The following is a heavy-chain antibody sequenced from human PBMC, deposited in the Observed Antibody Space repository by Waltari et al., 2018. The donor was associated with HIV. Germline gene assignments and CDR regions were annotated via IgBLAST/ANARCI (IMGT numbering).Heavy chain of an antibody. CDR2: ISWRSGNI. V-gene: IGHV3-9*01. Sequence: EVQLVESGGDLVQPGGSLRLSCAASGFSFDDYAMHWVRQAPGKGLEWVSGISWRSGNIAYADSVRGRFTISRDNAKNSLYLRMNSLRPDDTGFYYCARGPMYKWFDPWGQGTLVTVSS. CDR3: ARGPMYKWFDP. J-gene: IGHJ5*02. CDR1: GFSFDDYA. D-gene: IGHD3-10*02.